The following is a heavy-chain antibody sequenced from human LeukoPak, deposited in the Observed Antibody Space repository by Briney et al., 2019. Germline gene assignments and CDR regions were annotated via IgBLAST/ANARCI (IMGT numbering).Heavy chain of an antibody. CDR3: ARDEVAAADSY. V-gene: IGHV1-58*01. CDR2: IVVGSGNT. CDR1: GFTFTSSA. J-gene: IGHJ4*02. Sequence: SVKVSCKASGFTFTSSAVQWVRQARGQRLEWIGWIVVGSGNTNYAQKFQGRVTMTRDTSISTAYMELSRLRSDDTAVYYCARDEVAAADSYWGQGTLVTVSS. D-gene: IGHD6-13*01.